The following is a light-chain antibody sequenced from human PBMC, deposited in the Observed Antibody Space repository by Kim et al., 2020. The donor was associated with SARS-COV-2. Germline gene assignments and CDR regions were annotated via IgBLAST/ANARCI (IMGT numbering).Light chain of an antibody. CDR2: AAS. Sequence: SLGDSVNITCRASPSVTYYLNWYQQKPGRAPKLLISAASNLQSAAPSRFSGSGSGTDFTLTISGLQPEDFATYFCQQSYTTLHVTFGPGTKVDIK. V-gene: IGKV1-39*01. CDR1: PSVTYY. CDR3: QQSYTTLHVT. J-gene: IGKJ3*01.